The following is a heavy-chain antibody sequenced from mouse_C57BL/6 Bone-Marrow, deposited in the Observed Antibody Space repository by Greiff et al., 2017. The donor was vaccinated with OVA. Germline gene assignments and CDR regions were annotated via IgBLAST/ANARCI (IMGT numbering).Heavy chain of an antibody. CDR2: IYPRSGNT. J-gene: IGHJ2*01. V-gene: IGHV1-81*01. CDR1: GYTFTSYG. CDR3: ARVSGYYHLCY. Sequence: VQLQQSGAELARPGAPVKLSCKASGYTFTSYGISWVKQRTGQGLEWIGEIYPRSGNTYYNEKFKGKATLTADKSSSTAYMELRSLTSEDSAVYSCARVSGYYHLCYWGQGTTLTVSS. D-gene: IGHD2-3*01.